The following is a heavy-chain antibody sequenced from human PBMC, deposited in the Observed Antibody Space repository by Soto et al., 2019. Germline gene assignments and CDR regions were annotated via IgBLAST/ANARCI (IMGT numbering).Heavy chain of an antibody. CDR3: ARHWAACDV. Sequence: QVQLVQSGAEVKKPGASVKVSCKASGDTFINYYIHWLRQPPGDGVEWMGIINSTGGSTNYEQKFKGRLTLTMDTSTSTVYMELSSLTSEDTAMYYCARHWAACDVWGQGTLVTVSS. CDR1: GDTFINYY. V-gene: IGHV1-46*01. D-gene: IGHD6-25*01. J-gene: IGHJ4*02. CDR2: INSTGGST.